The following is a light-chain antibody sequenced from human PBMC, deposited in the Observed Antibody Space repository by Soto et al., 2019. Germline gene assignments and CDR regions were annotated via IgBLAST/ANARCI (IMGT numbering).Light chain of an antibody. Sequence: QSVLTQPPSVSAAPGQKVTISCSGRNSNIGDNYFSWYQHVPGTAPKVLIYEDNMRPSGIPDRFSASQSGTLAALDITGLQTGDEADYDCGMWDISLHVRVFGGGTKLTVL. CDR1: NSNIGDNY. J-gene: IGLJ3*02. V-gene: IGLV1-51*02. CDR3: GMWDISLHVRV. CDR2: EDN.